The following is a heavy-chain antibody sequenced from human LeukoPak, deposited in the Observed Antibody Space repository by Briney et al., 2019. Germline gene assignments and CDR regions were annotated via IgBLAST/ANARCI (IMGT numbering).Heavy chain of an antibody. CDR1: GGSISSGSYY. D-gene: IGHD2-2*02. J-gene: IGHJ4*02. Sequence: TLSLTCTVSGGSISSGSYYWSWIRQPAGKGLEWIGRIDTSGSTNYNPSLKSRVTISVDTSKNQFSLKLSSVTAADTAVYYCARDHRYCSSISCYIGFDYWGQGTLVTVSS. V-gene: IGHV4-61*02. CDR2: IDTSGST. CDR3: ARDHRYCSSISCYIGFDY.